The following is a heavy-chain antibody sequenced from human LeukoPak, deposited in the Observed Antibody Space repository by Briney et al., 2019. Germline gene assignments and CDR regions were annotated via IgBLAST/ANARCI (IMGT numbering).Heavy chain of an antibody. CDR3: AREGKIFGVVSY. CDR2: IYTSGST. CDR1: GGSISSGSYY. J-gene: IGHJ4*02. Sequence: SETLSLTCTVSGGSISSGSYYWSWIRQPVGKGLEWIGRIYTSGSTNYNPSLKSRVTISVDTSKNQFSLKLSSVTAADTAVYYCAREGKIFGVVSYWGQGTLVTVSS. D-gene: IGHD3-3*01. V-gene: IGHV4-61*02.